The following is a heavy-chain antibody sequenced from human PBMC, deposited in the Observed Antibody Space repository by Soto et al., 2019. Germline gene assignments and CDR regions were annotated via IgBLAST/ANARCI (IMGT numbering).Heavy chain of an antibody. CDR1: GFTFGDYA. J-gene: IGHJ6*02. V-gene: IGHV3-49*04. Sequence: GGSLRLSCTASGFTFGDYAMSWVRQAPGKGLEWVGFIRSKAYGGTTEYAASVKGRFTISRDDSKSIAYLQMNSLKTEDTAVYYCTREPPPHYYYYGMDVWGQGTTVTVSS. CDR2: IRSKAYGGTT. CDR3: TREPPPHYYYYGMDV.